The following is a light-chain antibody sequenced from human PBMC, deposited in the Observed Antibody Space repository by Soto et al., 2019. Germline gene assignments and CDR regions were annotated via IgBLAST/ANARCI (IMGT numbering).Light chain of an antibody. V-gene: IGLV2-14*01. CDR2: DVS. J-gene: IGLJ1*01. Sequence: QSVLTQPASVSGSPGQSITISCTGTSSDVVGYNYVSWYQQHPGKAPKLMIYDVSNRPSGVSNRFSGSKSGNTASLTISGLQAEDEADYYCSSYTSSSTLGGVFGTGTKVTV. CDR1: SSDVVGYNY. CDR3: SSYTSSSTLGGV.